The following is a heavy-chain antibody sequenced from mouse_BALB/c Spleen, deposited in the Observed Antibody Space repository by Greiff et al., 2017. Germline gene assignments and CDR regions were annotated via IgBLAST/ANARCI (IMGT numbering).Heavy chain of an antibody. D-gene: IGHD2-1*01. Sequence: EVKVEESGGGLVQPGGSRKLSCAASGFTFSSFGMHWVRQAPEKGLEWVAYISSGSSTIYYADTVKGRFTISRDNPKNTLFLQMTSLRSEDTAMYYCARDGNYRFDYWGQGTTLTVSS. CDR3: ARDGNYRFDY. J-gene: IGHJ2*01. V-gene: IGHV5-17*02. CDR2: ISSGSSTI. CDR1: GFTFSSFG.